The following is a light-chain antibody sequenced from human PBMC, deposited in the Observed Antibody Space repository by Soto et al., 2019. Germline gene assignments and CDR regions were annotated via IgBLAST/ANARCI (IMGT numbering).Light chain of an antibody. CDR1: SGHSSYA. CDR3: QTWATGIRV. CDR2: LNGDSSH. Sequence: QLVLTQSPSASASLGASVKLTCTLSSGHSSYAIAWHQQQPEKGPRYLMNLNGDSSHTKGDGIPDRFSDSSSGAERYLTISSHQSEDEADYYCQTWATGIRVFGGGTKLTVL. J-gene: IGLJ3*02. V-gene: IGLV4-69*01.